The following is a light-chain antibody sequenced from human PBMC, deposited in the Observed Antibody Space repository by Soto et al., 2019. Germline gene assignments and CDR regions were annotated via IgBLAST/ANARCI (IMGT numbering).Light chain of an antibody. V-gene: IGLV2-14*01. CDR1: STDVGGYNF. J-gene: IGLJ1*01. Sequence: QSALTQPASVSGSPGQSITIFCTGTSTDVGGYNFVSWYQQNPGKAPKVMIYEVSNRPSGVSTRFSGSKSGNTASLTISGLQAEDEADYYCSSYSGSTTAFVFGTGTKVTVL. CDR2: EVS. CDR3: SSYSGSTTAFV.